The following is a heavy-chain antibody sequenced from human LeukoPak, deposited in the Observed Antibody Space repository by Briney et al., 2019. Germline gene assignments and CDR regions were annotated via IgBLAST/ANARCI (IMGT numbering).Heavy chain of an antibody. CDR1: GYTFTSYP. V-gene: IGHV7-4-1*02. CDR2: INTNTGNP. J-gene: IGHJ3*02. CDR3: ARHHYYSDSSGYYDAFDI. D-gene: IGHD3-22*01. Sequence: GASVKVSCKASGYTFTSYPMNWVRQAPGQGLEWMGGINTNTGNPRYAQGFTGGVVFSLDTSVSTAYLQISSLKAEDTAVYYCARHHYYSDSSGYYDAFDIWGQGTMVTVSS.